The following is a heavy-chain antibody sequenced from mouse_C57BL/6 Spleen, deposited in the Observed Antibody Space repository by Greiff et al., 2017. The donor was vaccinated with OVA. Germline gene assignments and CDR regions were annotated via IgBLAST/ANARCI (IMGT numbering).Heavy chain of an antibody. CDR1: GFNIKDYY. CDR3: TTDYGSVPYYFDY. V-gene: IGHV14-1*01. J-gene: IGHJ2*01. CDR2: IDPEDGDT. Sequence: EVQLQQSGAELVRPGASVKLSCTASGFNIKDYYMHWVKQRPEQGLEWIGRIDPEDGDTEYAPKFQGKATMTADTSSNTAYLQLSRLTSEDTAVYYCTTDYGSVPYYFDYWGQGTTLTVSS. D-gene: IGHD1-1*01.